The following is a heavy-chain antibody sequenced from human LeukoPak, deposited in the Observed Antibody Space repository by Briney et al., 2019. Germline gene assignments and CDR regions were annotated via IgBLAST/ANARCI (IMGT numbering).Heavy chain of an antibody. CDR2: ISYDGSNK. D-gene: IGHD2-2*01. J-gene: IGHJ6*02. V-gene: IGHV3-30*03. CDR1: GFTFNTYG. Sequence: GGSLRLSCAASGFTFNTYGMHWVRQAPDKGLEWVSVISYDGSNKYYADSVKGRFTISRDNSKNTLYLQMNSLRAEDTAVYYCARDLCSSTSCYLRTSGMDVWGQGTTVTVSS. CDR3: ARDLCSSTSCYLRTSGMDV.